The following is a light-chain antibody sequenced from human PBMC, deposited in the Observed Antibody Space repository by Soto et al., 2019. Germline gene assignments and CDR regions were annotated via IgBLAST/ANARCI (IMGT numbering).Light chain of an antibody. CDR1: SSNIGSNY. V-gene: IGLV1-47*01. Sequence: QSVLTQPPSASGTPGQRVTISCSGSSSNIGSNYVYWYQQLPGTAPKLLIYRNNKRPSGVPDRFSGSKSGTSASLAISGLRSEDEADYYCAAWDDSLSAYVVFGGGTKVTVL. CDR2: RNN. J-gene: IGLJ2*01. CDR3: AAWDDSLSAYVV.